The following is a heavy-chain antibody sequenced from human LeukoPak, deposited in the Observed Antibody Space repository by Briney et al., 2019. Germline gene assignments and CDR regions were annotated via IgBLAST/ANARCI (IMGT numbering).Heavy chain of an antibody. Sequence: SETLSLTCTVSGGSISSYYWSWIRQPPGKGLEWIGYIYYSGSTNYNPSLKSRVTISVDTSKNQFSLKLSSVTAADTAVYYCARSWIQPQYYFDYWGQGTLVTVSS. CDR3: ARSWIQPQYYFDY. CDR1: GGSISSYY. V-gene: IGHV4-59*01. D-gene: IGHD5-18*01. CDR2: IYYSGST. J-gene: IGHJ4*02.